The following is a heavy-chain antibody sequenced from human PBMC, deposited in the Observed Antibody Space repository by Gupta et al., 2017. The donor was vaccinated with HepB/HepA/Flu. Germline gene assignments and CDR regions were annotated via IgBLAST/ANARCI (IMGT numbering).Heavy chain of an antibody. CDR2: ISWNIGSI. J-gene: IGHJ4*02. Sequence: EVQLVESGGGLVQPGRSLRLSCAAAGFTFDDYAMLWVRQAPGKGLECVSCISWNIGSIGYADSVKGRFTISRDNAKNSLYLQMNSLRAEDTALYYCAKDRIVGATWYYFDYWGQGTLVTVSS. D-gene: IGHD1-26*01. CDR3: AKDRIVGATWYYFDY. V-gene: IGHV3-9*01. CDR1: GFTFDDYA.